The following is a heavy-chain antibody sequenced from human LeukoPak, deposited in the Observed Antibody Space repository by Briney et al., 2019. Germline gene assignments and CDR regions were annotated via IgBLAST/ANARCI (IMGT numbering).Heavy chain of an antibody. CDR1: GFTFSSYW. CDR2: IKQDGSEK. CDR3: ASRYSSSWYYYYYYMDV. J-gene: IGHJ6*03. Sequence: GGSLRLSCAASGFTFSSYWMSWVRQAPGKGLEWVANIKQDGSEKYVDSVKGRFTISRDNAKNSLYLQMNSLRAGDTAVYYCASRYSSSWYYYYYYMDVWGKGTTVTVSS. D-gene: IGHD6-13*01. V-gene: IGHV3-7*01.